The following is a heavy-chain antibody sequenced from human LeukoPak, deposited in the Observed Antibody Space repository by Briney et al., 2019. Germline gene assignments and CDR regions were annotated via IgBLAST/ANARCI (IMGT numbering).Heavy chain of an antibody. CDR3: AREEVGASSGGFDY. CDR1: GFTFSSYS. Sequence: GGSLRLSCAASGFTFSSYSMNWVRQAPGKGLEWVSSISSSSGYIYYADSVKGRFTISRDNAKNSLYPQMNSLRAEDTAVYYCAREEVGASSGGFDYWGQGTLVTVSS. V-gene: IGHV3-21*01. D-gene: IGHD1-26*01. CDR2: ISSSSGYI. J-gene: IGHJ4*02.